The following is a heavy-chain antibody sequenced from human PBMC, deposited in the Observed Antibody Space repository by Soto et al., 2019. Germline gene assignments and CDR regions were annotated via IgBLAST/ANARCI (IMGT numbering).Heavy chain of an antibody. CDR3: ASRDLTGSSYYFAY. V-gene: IGHV4-34*01. CDR1: GGSFSGYY. J-gene: IGHJ4*02. Sequence: SETLSLTCAVYGGSFSGYYWSWIRQPPGKGLEWIGEINHSGSTNYNPSLKSRVTISVDTSKNQFSLKLSSVTAADTAVYYCASRDLTGSSYYFAYWGQGTLVTVSS. CDR2: INHSGST. D-gene: IGHD3-9*01.